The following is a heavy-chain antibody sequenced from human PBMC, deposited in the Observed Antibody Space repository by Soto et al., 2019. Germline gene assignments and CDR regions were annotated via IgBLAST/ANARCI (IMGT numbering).Heavy chain of an antibody. V-gene: IGHV4-39*01. D-gene: IGHD3-16*01. Sequence: SETLSLTCSVSGGSISSRDSYWGWIRQPPGKGLEWIGSFHYSGSTYYNPSLKSRVTISVDTSKNQLSLGVTSVTAADTAVYYCARGFGRSHFDYWGQGTLVTVSS. CDR3: ARGFGRSHFDY. CDR2: FHYSGST. CDR1: GGSISSRDSY. J-gene: IGHJ4*02.